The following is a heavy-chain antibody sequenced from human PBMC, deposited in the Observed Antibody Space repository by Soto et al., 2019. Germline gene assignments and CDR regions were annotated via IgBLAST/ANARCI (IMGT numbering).Heavy chain of an antibody. D-gene: IGHD3-22*01. CDR2: IYYSGST. CDR1: GGSISSYY. Sequence: SETLSLTCTVSGGSISSYYWSWIRQPPGKGLEWIGYIYYSGSTNYNPSLKSRVTISVDTSKNQFSLKLSSVTAADTAVYYCARRYYDSSGYPGYYFDYWGQGTLVTVSS. CDR3: ARRYYDSSGYPGYYFDY. V-gene: IGHV4-59*01. J-gene: IGHJ4*02.